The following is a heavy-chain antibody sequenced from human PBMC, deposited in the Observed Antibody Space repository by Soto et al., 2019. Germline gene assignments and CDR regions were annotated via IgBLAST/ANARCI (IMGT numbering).Heavy chain of an antibody. CDR2: FYYSGST. J-gene: IGHJ4*02. CDR1: AGSVSGGSYF. D-gene: IGHD1-1*01. Sequence: SETLSLPCTVSAGSVSGGSYFWRWVRQPPGKGLEWIGYFYYSGSTKYNPSLKSRVTILEDTSKNQFSLKLNSVTAADTAVYYCAREGRMGTFDYWGQGALVTVS. V-gene: IGHV4-61*01. CDR3: AREGRMGTFDY.